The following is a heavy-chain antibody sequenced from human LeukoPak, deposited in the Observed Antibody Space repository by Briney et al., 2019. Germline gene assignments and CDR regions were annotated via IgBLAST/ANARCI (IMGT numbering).Heavy chain of an antibody. CDR1: GGSISSYY. CDR2: IYYSGST. D-gene: IGHD3-22*01. J-gene: IGHJ6*03. Sequence: SETLSLTCTVSGGSISSYYWSWIRQPPGKGLEWIGYIYYSGSTNYNPSLKNRVTISVDTSKNQFSLKLSSVTAADTAVYYCARRYDSTLYYYYYMDVWGKGTTVTVSS. CDR3: ARRYDSTLYYYYYMDV. V-gene: IGHV4-59*08.